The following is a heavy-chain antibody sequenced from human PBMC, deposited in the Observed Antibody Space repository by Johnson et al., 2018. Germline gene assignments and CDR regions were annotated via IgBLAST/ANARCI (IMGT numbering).Heavy chain of an antibody. Sequence: QVQLVQSGGGLVKPGGSLRLSCAASGFTFSDYYMSWIRQAPGKGLEWVSYISSSGSTIYYADSVKGRFTISRDNAKNSLYLQMNSLRAEDTAVYFCASSYYYDTSGPTEWVYAFDIWGQGTMVTVSS. CDR2: ISSSGSTI. D-gene: IGHD3-22*01. CDR1: GFTFSDYY. CDR3: ASSYYYDTSGPTEWVYAFDI. J-gene: IGHJ3*02. V-gene: IGHV3-11*01.